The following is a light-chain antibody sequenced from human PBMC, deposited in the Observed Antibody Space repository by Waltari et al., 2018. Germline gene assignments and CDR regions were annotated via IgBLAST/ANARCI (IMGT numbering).Light chain of an antibody. CDR2: GTY. Sequence: EIMLTQSPATLSLSPGEGATLFCRASQSVSNYLAWYQQKPGQAPRLLIYGTYNRATGIPARFSGSGSGTDFTLTISSLEPEDFAVYYCQQRASWPNTFGQGTKLEIK. V-gene: IGKV3-11*01. J-gene: IGKJ2*01. CDR3: QQRASWPNT. CDR1: QSVSNY.